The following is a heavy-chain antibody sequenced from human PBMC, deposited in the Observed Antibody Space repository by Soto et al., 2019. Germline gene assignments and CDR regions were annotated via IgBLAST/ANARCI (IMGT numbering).Heavy chain of an antibody. CDR2: ISSTSDNI. CDR3: ARDSCRNTSCAANY. Sequence: EVQLVESGGGLVQPGGSLRLSCAASEFTFSTYSMNWVRQAPGKGLEWISYISSTSDNIYYADSVKGRFTISRDNARNSLYLQMNILRDEDTAVYYCARDSCRNTSCAANYWGQGTLVTVSS. V-gene: IGHV3-48*02. D-gene: IGHD2-2*01. CDR1: EFTFSTYS. J-gene: IGHJ4*02.